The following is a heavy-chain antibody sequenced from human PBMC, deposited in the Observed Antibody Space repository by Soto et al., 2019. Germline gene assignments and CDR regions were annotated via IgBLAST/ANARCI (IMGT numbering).Heavy chain of an antibody. CDR3: ARVGSSGWSPDY. Sequence: QVQLQESGPGLVKPSQTLSLTCTVSGGSISSGDYYWRWIRQPPGKGLEWIGYIYYSGSTYYNPSRKRRVAISVDTSKNQFYLRLSSVTAADTAVYYCARVGSSGWSPDYWGQGTLVTVSS. D-gene: IGHD6-19*01. CDR1: GGSISSGDYY. CDR2: IYYSGST. J-gene: IGHJ4*02. V-gene: IGHV4-30-4*01.